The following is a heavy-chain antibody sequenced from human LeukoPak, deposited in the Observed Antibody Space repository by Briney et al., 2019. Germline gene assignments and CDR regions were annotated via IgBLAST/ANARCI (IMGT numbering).Heavy chain of an antibody. CDR1: GGSFSGYY. CDR3: ARDPVYYYYGMDV. CDR2: INHSGST. J-gene: IGHJ6*02. V-gene: IGHV4-34*01. Sequence: PSETLSLTCAVYGGSFSGYYWGWIRQPPGKGLEWIGEINHSGSTNYNPSLKSRVTISVDTSKNQFSLKLSSVTAADTAVYYCARDPVYYYYGMDVWGQGTTVTVSS.